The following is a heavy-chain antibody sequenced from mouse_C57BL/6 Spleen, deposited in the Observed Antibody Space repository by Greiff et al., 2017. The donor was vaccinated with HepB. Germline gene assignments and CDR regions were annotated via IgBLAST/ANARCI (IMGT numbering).Heavy chain of an antibody. D-gene: IGHD1-1*01. Sequence: QVQLKQPGAELVKPGASVKLSCKASGYTFTSYWMQWVKQRPGQGLEWIGEIDPSDSYTNYNQKFKGKATLTVDTSSSTAYMQLSSLTSEDSAVYYCARSHYGSSYEDYWGQGTTLTVSS. CDR1: GYTFTSYW. CDR3: ARSHYGSSYEDY. J-gene: IGHJ2*01. V-gene: IGHV1-50*01. CDR2: IDPSDSYT.